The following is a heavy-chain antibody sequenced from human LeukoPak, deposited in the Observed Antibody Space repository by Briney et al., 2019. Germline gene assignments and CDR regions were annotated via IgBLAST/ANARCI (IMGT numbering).Heavy chain of an antibody. CDR3: ARVRDAFDI. V-gene: IGHV4-34*01. Sequence: SETLSLTCAVYGGSFSGYYWSWIRQPPGKGLEWIGEINHSGSTNYNPSLESRVTISVDTSKNQFSLKLSSVTAADTAVYYCARVRDAFDIWGQGTMVTVSS. J-gene: IGHJ3*02. CDR1: GGSFSGYY. CDR2: INHSGST.